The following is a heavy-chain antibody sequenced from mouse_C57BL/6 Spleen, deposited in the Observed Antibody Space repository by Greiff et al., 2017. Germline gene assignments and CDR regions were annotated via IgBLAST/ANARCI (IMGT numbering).Heavy chain of an antibody. CDR3: ARRGNYYGSRDYFDD. CDR1: GFTFSSYA. CDR2: ISDGGSYT. V-gene: IGHV5-4*03. D-gene: IGHD1-1*01. J-gene: IGHJ2*01. Sequence: EVQLVESGGGLVKPGGSLKLSCAASGFTFSSYAMSWVRQTPEKRLEWVATISDGGSYTYYPDNVKGRFTISRDNAKNNLYLQMSHLKSEDTAMYYCARRGNYYGSRDYFDDWGQGTTLTVSS.